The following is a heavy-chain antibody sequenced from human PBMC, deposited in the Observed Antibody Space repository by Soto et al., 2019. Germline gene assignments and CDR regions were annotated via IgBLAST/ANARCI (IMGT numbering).Heavy chain of an antibody. Sequence: PSETLSLTCAVSGGSISSRSYFWGWIRQSPGKGLEWIGNFYSGSTFYNPSLKSRVTMLIDRSTNQFSLRLTSVTAADTAVYYCARLTCSNTRCLKLNGFDIWGQGTMVTVSS. V-gene: IGHV4-39*07. D-gene: IGHD3-3*01. J-gene: IGHJ3*02. CDR3: ARLTCSNTRCLKLNGFDI. CDR1: GGSISSRSYF. CDR2: FYSGST.